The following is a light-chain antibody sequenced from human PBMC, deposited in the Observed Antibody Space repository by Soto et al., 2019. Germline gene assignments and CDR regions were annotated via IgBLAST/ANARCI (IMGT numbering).Light chain of an antibody. J-gene: IGLJ1*01. CDR3: SSYTSSSTLPYV. CDR1: NSDVGGYNY. Sequence: QSVLTQPASVSGSPGQSITISCTGTNSDVGGYNYVSWYQQHPGKAPKLMIYDVSNRPSGVSNRFSGSKSGNTASLTISGLQAEDEADYYCSSYTSSSTLPYVFGTGTKVTVL. V-gene: IGLV2-14*01. CDR2: DVS.